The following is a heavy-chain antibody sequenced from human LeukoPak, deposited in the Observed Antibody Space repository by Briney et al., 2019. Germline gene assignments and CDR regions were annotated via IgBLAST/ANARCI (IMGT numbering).Heavy chain of an antibody. D-gene: IGHD3-3*01. J-gene: IGHJ4*02. Sequence: SETLSLTCTVSGGSISSGSYYWSWIRQPPGKGLEWIGYIYYSGSTNYNPSLKSRVTISVDTSKNQFSLKLSSVTAADTAVYYCARDLGVAVDYWGQGTLVTVSS. CDR2: IYYSGST. V-gene: IGHV4-61*01. CDR1: GGSISSGSYY. CDR3: ARDLGVAVDY.